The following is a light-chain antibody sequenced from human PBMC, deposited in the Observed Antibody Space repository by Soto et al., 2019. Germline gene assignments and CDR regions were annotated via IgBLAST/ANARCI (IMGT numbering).Light chain of an antibody. J-gene: IGLJ1*01. CDR2: EVS. CDR1: RTDVGGYNF. Sequence: QSVLTQPASVSGSPGQSITISCTGTRTDVGGYNFVSWYQQHPGKAPELIIYEVSNRPSGVSNRFSGSKSDNTASLTISGLQAEDEADYYCCSYVSSKTYVFGTGTKVTAL. CDR3: CSYVSSKTYV. V-gene: IGLV2-14*01.